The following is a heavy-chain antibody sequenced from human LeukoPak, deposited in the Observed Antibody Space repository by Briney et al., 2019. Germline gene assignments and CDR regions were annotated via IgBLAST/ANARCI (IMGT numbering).Heavy chain of an antibody. V-gene: IGHV1-2*04. CDR3: AILSSGSNFDY. D-gene: IGHD3-22*01. J-gene: IGHJ4*02. CDR1: GYTFTSYG. Sequence: ASVKVSCKASGYTFTSYGISWVRQAPGQGLEWMGWIDPNSGGTSYAQKFQGWVTMTRDTSISTAYMELSRLRSDDTAVYYCAILSSGSNFDYWGQGTLVTVSS. CDR2: IDPNSGGT.